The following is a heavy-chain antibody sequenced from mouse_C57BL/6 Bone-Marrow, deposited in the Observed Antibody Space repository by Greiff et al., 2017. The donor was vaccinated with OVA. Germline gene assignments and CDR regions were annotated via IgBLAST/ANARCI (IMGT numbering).Heavy chain of an antibody. J-gene: IGHJ1*03. V-gene: IGHV1-82*01. D-gene: IGHD1-1*01. Sequence: VQGVESGPELVKPGASVKISCKASGYAFSSSWMNWVKQRPGKGLEWIGRIYPGDGDTNYNGKFKGKATLTADKSSSTAYMQLSSLTSEDSAVYFCARGDYGSSPDVWGTGTTVTVSS. CDR3: ARGDYGSSPDV. CDR1: GYAFSSSW. CDR2: IYPGDGDT.